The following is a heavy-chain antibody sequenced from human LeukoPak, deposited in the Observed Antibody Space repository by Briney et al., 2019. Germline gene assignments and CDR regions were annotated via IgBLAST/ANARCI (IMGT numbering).Heavy chain of an antibody. CDR2: FDPEDGET. J-gene: IGHJ4*02. CDR3: ASHYGSGYPLDY. CDR1: GYTLTELS. Sequence: ASVKVSCKVSGYTLTELSMHWERQAPGKGLEWMGGFDPEDGETIYAQKFQGRVTMTEDTSTDTAYMELSSLRSEDTAVYYCASHYGSGYPLDYWGQGTLVTVSS. V-gene: IGHV1-24*01. D-gene: IGHD3-10*01.